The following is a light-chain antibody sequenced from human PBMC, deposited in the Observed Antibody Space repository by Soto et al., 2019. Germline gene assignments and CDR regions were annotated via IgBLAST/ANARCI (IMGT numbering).Light chain of an antibody. CDR1: QSVNDRN. V-gene: IGKV3D-20*02. CDR3: HKRRQWTLT. CDR2: DGS. J-gene: IGKJ4*01. Sequence: EIVLTQSPGTLALSPGERATLSCRASQSVNDRNFAGYRQKPGQPPRLLIYDGSSRATGIPDRFSGSGSGTSFSLTITSLEFEDVVVYYCHKRRQWTLTVGGGTKVDIK.